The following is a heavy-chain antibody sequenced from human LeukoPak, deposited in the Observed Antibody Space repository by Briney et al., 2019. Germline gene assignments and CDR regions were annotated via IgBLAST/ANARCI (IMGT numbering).Heavy chain of an antibody. Sequence: GGSLILSCAGTGFSVSGNYMAWVRQAPGKGLEWVSTIYGDGSTYYADSVKGRFTISRDNSQNTLYLQMNNLRAEDTAVYHCATWPGAWYGEDSWGQGTLVTVSS. J-gene: IGHJ4*02. V-gene: IGHV3-53*01. CDR2: IYGDGST. D-gene: IGHD3-10*01. CDR1: GFSVSGNY. CDR3: ATWPGAWYGEDS.